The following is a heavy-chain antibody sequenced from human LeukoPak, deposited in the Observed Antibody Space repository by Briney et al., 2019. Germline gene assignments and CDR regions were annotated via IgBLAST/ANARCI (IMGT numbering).Heavy chain of an antibody. D-gene: IGHD6-13*01. Sequence: PGGSLRLSCAASGFTFSNYAMSWVRQAPGKGLEWVSAISGSGGSTYYPDSVKGRFIISRDNSKNTLYLQMSSLRTEDTAMYYCASEGIAAAADIWGQGTMVTVSS. CDR1: GFTFSNYA. CDR3: ASEGIAAAADI. CDR2: ISGSGGST. V-gene: IGHV3-23*01. J-gene: IGHJ3*02.